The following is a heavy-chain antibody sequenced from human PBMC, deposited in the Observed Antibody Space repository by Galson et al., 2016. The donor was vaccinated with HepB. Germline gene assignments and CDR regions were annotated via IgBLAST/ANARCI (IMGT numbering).Heavy chain of an antibody. J-gene: IGHJ4*02. D-gene: IGHD3-22*01. CDR3: ARVRHYSDSSGYLY. CDR1: GYSFTNYH. Sequence: SVKVSCKASGYSFTNYHIHWVRQAPGQGLEWMGIINPRGGSTSYAQKFQGRVTMTRHTSTSTVYMELSSLRSEDTAVYYCARVRHYSDSSGYLYWGQGTLVSVSS. V-gene: IGHV1-46*01. CDR2: INPRGGST.